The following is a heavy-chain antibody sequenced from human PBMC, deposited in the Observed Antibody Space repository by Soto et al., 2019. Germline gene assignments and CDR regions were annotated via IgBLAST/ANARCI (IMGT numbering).Heavy chain of an antibody. Sequence: QVNLVESGGGVVQPGRSLRLSCAASGFTFSDYGMHWVRQATGKGLEWVAAISQDGSNKFYGDSVKGRFTISRDNSKNSLLLQTDSLRDEDTAVYFCAKEARSRAVTATRVYGMDVWGQGTTVAVSS. D-gene: IGHD4-17*01. CDR2: ISQDGSNK. J-gene: IGHJ6*02. CDR1: GFTFSDYG. V-gene: IGHV3-30*18. CDR3: AKEARSRAVTATRVYGMDV.